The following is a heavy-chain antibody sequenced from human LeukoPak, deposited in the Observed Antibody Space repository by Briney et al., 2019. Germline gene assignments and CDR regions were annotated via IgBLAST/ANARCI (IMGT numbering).Heavy chain of an antibody. D-gene: IGHD4-11*01. CDR1: GGSISSYY. CDR2: IYYSGST. CDR3: ARSYSYYYYYYGMDV. V-gene: IGHV4-59*08. Sequence: PSETLSLTCTVSGGSISSYYWSWIRQPPGKGLEWIGYIYYSGSTNYNPSLKSRVTISVDTSKNQFSLGLSSVTAADTAVYYCARSYSYYYYYYGMDVWGQGTTVTVSS. J-gene: IGHJ6*02.